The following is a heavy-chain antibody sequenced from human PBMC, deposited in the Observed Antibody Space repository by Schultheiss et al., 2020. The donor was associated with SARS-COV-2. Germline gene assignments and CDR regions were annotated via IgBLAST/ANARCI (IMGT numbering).Heavy chain of an antibody. Sequence: ASVKVSCKASGYTLTTYAINWVRQATGQGLEWMGWMNPDSGYTGSAQRFQGRITMTRNTSMNTAYLELSSVTSDDTAVYYCARGSPWELKYWGQGALVTVSS. V-gene: IGHV1-8*02. CDR1: GYTLTTYA. CDR3: ARGSPWELKY. J-gene: IGHJ1*01. CDR2: MNPDSGYT. D-gene: IGHD1-26*01.